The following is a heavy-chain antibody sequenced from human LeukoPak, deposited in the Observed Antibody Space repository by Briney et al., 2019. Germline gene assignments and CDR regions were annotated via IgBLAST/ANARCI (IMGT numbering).Heavy chain of an antibody. CDR2: ISWNSGSI. CDR3: AKDIRYSGYEEFDY. D-gene: IGHD5-12*01. CDR1: GFTFDDYA. J-gene: IGHJ4*02. V-gene: IGHV3-9*01. Sequence: GGSLRLSCAASGFTFDDYAMHWVRQAPGKGLEWVSGISWNSGSIGYADSVKGRFTISRDNAKNSLYLQMNSLRAEDTALYYCAKDIRYSGYEEFDYWGQGTLVTVSS.